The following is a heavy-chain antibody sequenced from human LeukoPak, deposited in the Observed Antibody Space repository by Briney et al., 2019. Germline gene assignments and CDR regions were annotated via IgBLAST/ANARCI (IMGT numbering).Heavy chain of an antibody. CDR1: GGSISSYY. V-gene: IGHV4-4*07. D-gene: IGHD3-22*01. CDR3: ARGYGYYNFDY. Sequence: SETLSLTCTVSGGSISSYYWSWIRQPAGKGLEWIGRIYTSGSTNYNPSLKGRVTMSVDKSKNPVSLKLSSVTAADTAVYYCARGYGYYNFDYWGQGTLVTVSS. J-gene: IGHJ4*02. CDR2: IYTSGST.